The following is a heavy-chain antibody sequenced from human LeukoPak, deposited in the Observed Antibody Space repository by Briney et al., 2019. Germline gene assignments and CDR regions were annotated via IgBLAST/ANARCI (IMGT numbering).Heavy chain of an antibody. V-gene: IGHV4-59*01. CDR1: GGSISSFY. D-gene: IGHD2-15*01. CDR2: IYYSGST. CDR3: ARGYCSGGSCYDAFDI. Sequence: SETLSLTCTVSGGSISSFYWSWIRQPPGKGLEWIGYIYYSGSTNYNPSLKIRVTISVDTSKKQFSLKLSSVTAADTAVYYCARGYCSGGSCYDAFDIWGQGTMVTVSS. J-gene: IGHJ3*02.